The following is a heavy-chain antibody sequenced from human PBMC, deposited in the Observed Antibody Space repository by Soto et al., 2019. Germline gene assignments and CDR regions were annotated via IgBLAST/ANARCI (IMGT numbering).Heavy chain of an antibody. CDR2: IYPGESDT. CDR3: ARQGHHRRAFDI. CDR1: GYRFISYW. J-gene: IGHJ3*02. Sequence: PGESLKISCKGSGYRFISYWISWVRQMPGKGLEWMGIIYPGESDTRYSPSFQGQVTISADKSISTAYLQWSSLKASDTAMYYCARQGHHRRAFDIWGQGTMVTXSS. V-gene: IGHV5-51*01.